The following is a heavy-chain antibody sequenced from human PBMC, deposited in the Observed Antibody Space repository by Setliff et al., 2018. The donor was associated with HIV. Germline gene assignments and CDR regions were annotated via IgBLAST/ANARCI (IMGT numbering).Heavy chain of an antibody. J-gene: IGHJ5*02. D-gene: IGHD2-21*01. Sequence: PGGSLRLSCTASGFTFTNAWLTWVRQAPGKGLEWVGRFKRKTDGGTTDYAAPVKGRFIISRDDSRKTLYLEMNNLKTEDTAMYYCTTDWGGGGGAPLDPWGQGTLVTVSS. CDR3: TTDWGGGGGAPLDP. CDR1: GFTFTNAW. V-gene: IGHV3-15*01. CDR2: FKRKTDGGTT.